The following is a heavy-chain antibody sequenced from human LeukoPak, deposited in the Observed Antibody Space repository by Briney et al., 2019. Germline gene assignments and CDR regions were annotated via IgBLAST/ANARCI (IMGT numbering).Heavy chain of an antibody. CDR2: ISYDGSIE. Sequence: PGRSLRLSCAASGFTFSSYGVHWVRQAPGKGLEWVAVISYDGSIEYYADSVKGRFSISGDNSKNTLYLQMNSLRAEDTALYYCAKGISSGYFDYWGQGTLVTVSS. D-gene: IGHD3-22*01. J-gene: IGHJ4*02. CDR3: AKGISSGYFDY. V-gene: IGHV3-30*18. CDR1: GFTFSSYG.